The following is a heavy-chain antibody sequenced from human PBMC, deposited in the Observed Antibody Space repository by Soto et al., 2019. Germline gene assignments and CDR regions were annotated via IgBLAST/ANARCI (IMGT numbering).Heavy chain of an antibody. J-gene: IGHJ5*02. CDR1: GYRFTSYW. D-gene: IGHD3-22*01. CDR3: ARKDKSGYFNWFDP. V-gene: IGHV5-51*01. CDR2: IFPSDSDT. Sequence: PGESLKISCRTSGYRFTSYWIAWVRQMPGKGREWMGIIFPSDSDTRYSPSFQGQVTIYADRSTSTVFLQWDSLKASDTAVYFCARKDKSGYFNWFDPWGQGILVTVSS.